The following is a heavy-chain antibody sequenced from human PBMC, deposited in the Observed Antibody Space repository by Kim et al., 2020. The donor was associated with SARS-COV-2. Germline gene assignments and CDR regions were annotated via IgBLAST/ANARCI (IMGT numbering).Heavy chain of an antibody. Sequence: SETLSLTCTVSGGSISSSSYYWGWIRQPPGKGLEWIGSTNYSGSTYYNPSLKSRVTISVDTSKNQFSLKLSSVTAAATAVYYCAGHGDSGGYYWGEWFDPWGQGTLVTVSS. CDR1: GGSISSSSYY. J-gene: IGHJ5*02. CDR3: AGHGDSGGYYWGEWFDP. V-gene: IGHV4-39*01. D-gene: IGHD3-22*01. CDR2: TNYSGST.